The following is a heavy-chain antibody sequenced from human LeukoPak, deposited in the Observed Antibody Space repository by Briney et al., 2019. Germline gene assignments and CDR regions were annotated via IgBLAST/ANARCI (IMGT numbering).Heavy chain of an antibody. CDR2: ISGSGGST. CDR1: GFTFSSYA. J-gene: IGHJ3*02. CDR3: AREFTSRDAFDI. V-gene: IGHV3-23*01. D-gene: IGHD3-10*01. Sequence: GALRLSCAASGFTFSSYAMSWVRQAPGKGLEWVSAISGSGGSTYYADSVKGRFTISRDNSKNTLYLQMNSLRAEDTAVYYCAREFTSRDAFDIWGQGTMVTVSS.